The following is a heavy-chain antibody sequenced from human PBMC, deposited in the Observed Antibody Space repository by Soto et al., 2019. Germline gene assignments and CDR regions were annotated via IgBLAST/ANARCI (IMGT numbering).Heavy chain of an antibody. CDR2: IYSGGST. J-gene: IGHJ4*02. V-gene: IGHV3-53*01. D-gene: IGHD5-18*01. CDR1: GFTVSSNY. CDR3: ARVNTLDTAMTFDY. Sequence: HPGGSLRLSCAASGFTVSSNYMSWVRQAPGKGLEWVSVIYSGGSTYYADSVKGRFTISRDNSKNTLYLQMNSLRAEDTAVYYCARVNTLDTAMTFDYWGQGTLVTVSS.